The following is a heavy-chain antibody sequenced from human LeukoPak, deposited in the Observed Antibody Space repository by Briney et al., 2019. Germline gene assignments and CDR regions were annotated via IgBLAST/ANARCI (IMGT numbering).Heavy chain of an antibody. J-gene: IGHJ1*01. D-gene: IGHD1-26*01. V-gene: IGHV1-2*02. CDR3: ARGGAKTETPLWN. CDR1: GYTFTGYY. CDR2: FTPNSGDT. Sequence: GASVKVSCKASGYTFTGYYMHWVRQAPGQGLECMGWFTPNSGDTNYAQKFQGRVTMTRDTSISTAYMDLTRLTSDDTARQYLARGGAKTETPLWNWGQGTLVTVSS.